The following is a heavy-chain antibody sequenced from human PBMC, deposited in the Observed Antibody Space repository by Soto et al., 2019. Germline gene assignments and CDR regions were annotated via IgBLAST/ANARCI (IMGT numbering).Heavy chain of an antibody. Sequence: ASVKVSCKASGYTFTSYGISWVRQAPGQGLEWMGWIGANNGNTNYAQKLQGRVTMTTDTSTSTAYMELRSLRSDDTAVYYCARDDVDTSMVRGSVSYYCHGLDVWGQGATVTVSS. CDR2: IGANNGNT. J-gene: IGHJ6*02. CDR1: GYTFTSYG. V-gene: IGHV1-18*01. CDR3: ARDDVDTSMVRGSVSYYCHGLDV. D-gene: IGHD5-18*01.